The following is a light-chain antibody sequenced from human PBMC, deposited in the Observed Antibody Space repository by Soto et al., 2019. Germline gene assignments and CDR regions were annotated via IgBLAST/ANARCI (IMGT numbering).Light chain of an antibody. CDR3: WSYAGGAYV. J-gene: IGLJ1*01. CDR1: RSDVGSYNL. Sequence: QSVLAQPASVSGSPGQSITISCPGSRSDVGSYNLVSWFQQHPGKVPKLMIYEATKRPSGVSNRFSGSKSGNTASLTISGLQAEDEADYYCWSYAGGAYVFGTGTKVTVL. CDR2: EAT. V-gene: IGLV2-23*01.